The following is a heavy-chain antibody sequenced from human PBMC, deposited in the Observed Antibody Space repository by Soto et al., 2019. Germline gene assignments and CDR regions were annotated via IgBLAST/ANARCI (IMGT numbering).Heavy chain of an antibody. CDR3: AKDRTFGDFGGAFDL. D-gene: IGHD4-17*01. J-gene: IGHJ3*01. Sequence: EVHLLESGGGLVQPGGSLRLSCAASGFSFSTYVLTWVRQAPGKGLEWVSSISGSGESAYYADSVKGRFTISRDNSRNTVSLQMNTLRAEDTAVYYCAKDRTFGDFGGAFDLWGQGTTVTVSS. CDR1: GFSFSTYV. V-gene: IGHV3-23*01. CDR2: ISGSGESA.